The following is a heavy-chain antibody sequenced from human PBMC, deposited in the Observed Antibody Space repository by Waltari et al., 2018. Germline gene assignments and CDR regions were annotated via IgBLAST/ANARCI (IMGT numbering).Heavy chain of an antibody. CDR3: AREGQRGWYFDY. V-gene: IGHV3-30-3*01. J-gene: IGHJ4*02. CDR2: ISYDGSNK. CDR1: GFTFSSYA. Sequence: QVQLVESGGGVVQPGRSLRLSCAASGFTFSSYAMHWVRQAPGKGLEWVAVISYDGSNKYYADSVKGRFTISRDNSKNTLYLQMNSLRAEDTAVYYCAREGQRGWYFDYWGQGTLVTVSS. D-gene: IGHD2-15*01.